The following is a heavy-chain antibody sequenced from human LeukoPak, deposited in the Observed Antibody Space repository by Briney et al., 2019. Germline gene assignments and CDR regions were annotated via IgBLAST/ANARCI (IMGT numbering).Heavy chain of an antibody. CDR3: ARGFDCSSTSCYIDWFDP. V-gene: IGHV4-59*12. CDR2: IYYSGST. Sequence: SETLSLTCTVSGGSISSYYWSWIRQPPGKGLEWIGYIYYSGSTNYNPSLKSRVTISVDTSKNQFSLKLSSVTAADTAVYYCARGFDCSSTSCYIDWFDPWGQGTLVTVSS. J-gene: IGHJ5*02. CDR1: GGSISSYY. D-gene: IGHD2-2*02.